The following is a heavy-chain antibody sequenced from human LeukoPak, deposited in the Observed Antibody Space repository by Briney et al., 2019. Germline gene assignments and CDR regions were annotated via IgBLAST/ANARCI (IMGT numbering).Heavy chain of an antibody. CDR2: IDTSGST. Sequence: SETLSLTCSVSGGSFSIYYWSWIRQPAGKGLEWIGRIDTSGSTNYNPSLRSRVTMSVDTSKNQFSLKLSSVTAADTAVYYCASSPRGTEYFRHWGQGTLVTVSS. D-gene: IGHD3-10*01. CDR1: GGSFSIYY. CDR3: ASSPRGTEYFRH. V-gene: IGHV4-4*07. J-gene: IGHJ1*01.